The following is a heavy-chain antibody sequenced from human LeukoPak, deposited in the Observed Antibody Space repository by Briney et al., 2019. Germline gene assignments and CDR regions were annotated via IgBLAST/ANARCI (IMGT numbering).Heavy chain of an antibody. D-gene: IGHD3-10*01. Sequence: GGSLRLSCAVSGFTISNAWMNWVRQAPGKGLEWVGRIKSKAEGETTDYAAPVKGRFTISRDDSKNTLYLQMNSLKTEDTAVYYCATVRGVLDYWGQGTLVTVSS. CDR3: ATVRGVLDY. CDR1: GFTISNAW. J-gene: IGHJ4*02. V-gene: IGHV3-15*01. CDR2: IKSKAEGETT.